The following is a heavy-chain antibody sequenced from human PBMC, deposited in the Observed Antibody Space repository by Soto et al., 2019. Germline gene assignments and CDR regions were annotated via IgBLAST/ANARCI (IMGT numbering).Heavy chain of an antibody. Sequence: GGSLRLSCAASGFTFSSYSMNWVRQAPGKGLEWVSFIFNDGSNIYYADSVKGRFTISRDNSKISLYLQMNSLRAEDTSVYYCARDRVVRGVHYYYGMDVWGQGTTVTVSS. D-gene: IGHD3-10*01. CDR1: GFTFSSYS. J-gene: IGHJ6*02. V-gene: IGHV3-48*01. CDR2: IFNDGSNI. CDR3: ARDRVVRGVHYYYGMDV.